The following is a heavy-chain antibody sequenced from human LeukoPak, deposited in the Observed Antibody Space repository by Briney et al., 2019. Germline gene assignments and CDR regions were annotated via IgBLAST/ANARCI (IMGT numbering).Heavy chain of an antibody. V-gene: IGHV3-74*01. D-gene: IGHD3-10*01. CDR1: GFTFSSYW. Sequence: GGSLRLSCAASGFTFSSYWMHWVRQAPGKELVWVSRINSDGSSTSYADSVKGRFTISRDNTKNTLYLQMHSLRAEDTAVYYCARDIRTDYFDYWGQGTLVTVSS. J-gene: IGHJ4*02. CDR2: INSDGSST. CDR3: ARDIRTDYFDY.